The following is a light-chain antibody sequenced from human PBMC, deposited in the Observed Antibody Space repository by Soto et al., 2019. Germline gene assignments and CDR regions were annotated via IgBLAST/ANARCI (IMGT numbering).Light chain of an antibody. V-gene: IGLV2-11*01. CDR2: DIS. J-gene: IGLJ1*01. CDR1: SSDVGGFDY. CDR3: CSYAGSLPYV. Sequence: QSALTQPRSVSGSPGQSVSISCTGTSSDVGGFDYVSWYRQHPGKAPKLMIYDISKRPSGVPDRFSGSESGNTASLTISGLQAEDEADYYCCSYAGSLPYVFGTGTKLTVL.